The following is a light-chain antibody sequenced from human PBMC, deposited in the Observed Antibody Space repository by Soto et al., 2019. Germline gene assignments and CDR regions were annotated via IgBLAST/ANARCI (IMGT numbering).Light chain of an antibody. Sequence: EIVLTQSPATLSLSPGERATLSCRASQSVISYLAWYQQKPGQAPRLLIYDASNRATGIPARFSGSGSGTDFTLTISSLEPDDFAVYYCQQRSNWPPYTFGQGTKLEIK. CDR2: DAS. CDR3: QQRSNWPPYT. V-gene: IGKV3-11*01. CDR1: QSVISY. J-gene: IGKJ2*01.